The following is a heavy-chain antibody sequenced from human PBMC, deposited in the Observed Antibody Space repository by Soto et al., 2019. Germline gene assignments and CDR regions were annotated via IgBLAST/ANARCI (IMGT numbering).Heavy chain of an antibody. Sequence: QVQLVESGGGLVKPGGSLRLSCAASGFTFSDYYMSWIRQAPGKGLEWVSYISSSGITIYYADSVKGRFTISRDNAKNSLFLHMNSLRAEDTAVYYCARDRTVQFTPYSFDYWGQGTLVTVSS. J-gene: IGHJ4*02. CDR2: ISSSGITI. V-gene: IGHV3-11*01. D-gene: IGHD2-15*01. CDR3: ARDRTVQFTPYSFDY. CDR1: GFTFSDYY.